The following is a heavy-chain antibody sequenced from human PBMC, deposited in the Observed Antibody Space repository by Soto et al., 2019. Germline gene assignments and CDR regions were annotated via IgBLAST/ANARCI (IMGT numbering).Heavy chain of an antibody. D-gene: IGHD3-16*02. Sequence: QVQLQESGPGLVKPSQTLSLTCSISGGSISSGDNYWSWIRQPPGKGLEWIGYIHSSGSTFYNPSLKSRVTISIDTSMNQFSLKLSSVTAADTAVYSCARGTYFDSAWGTYRVGSSGCFDYWGQGTLVSVSS. CDR1: GGSISSGDNY. CDR3: ARGTYFDSAWGTYRVGSSGCFDY. V-gene: IGHV4-30-4*01. J-gene: IGHJ4*02. CDR2: IHSSGST.